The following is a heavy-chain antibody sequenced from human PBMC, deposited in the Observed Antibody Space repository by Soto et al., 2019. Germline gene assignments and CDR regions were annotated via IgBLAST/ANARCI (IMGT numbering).Heavy chain of an antibody. J-gene: IGHJ6*02. D-gene: IGHD6-6*01. CDR3: ARDTSIAARPYYYYGMAV. V-gene: IGHV3-33*01. CDR2: IWYDGSNK. Sequence: QVQLVESGGGVVQPGRSLRLSCAASGFTFSSYGMHWVRQAPGKGLELVALIWYDGSNKYYADSVQGRFTISRDNSKNTLYLQMNSLRAEDTAVYYCARDTSIAARPYYYYGMAVWGQGTTVTVSS. CDR1: GFTFSSYG.